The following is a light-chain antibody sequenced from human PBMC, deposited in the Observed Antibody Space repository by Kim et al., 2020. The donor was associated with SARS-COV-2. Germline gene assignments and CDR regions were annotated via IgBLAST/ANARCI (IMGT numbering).Light chain of an antibody. CDR2: GAS. Sequence: SPGERATLSCRASQSVSANVAWYQQRPGQAPRLLIHGASTRATGVPARFSGSGSGTEFTLTINSLQSDDFAVYYCQQYHNWPPWTFGQGTKVDIK. CDR1: QSVSAN. V-gene: IGKV3-15*01. J-gene: IGKJ1*01. CDR3: QQYHNWPPWT.